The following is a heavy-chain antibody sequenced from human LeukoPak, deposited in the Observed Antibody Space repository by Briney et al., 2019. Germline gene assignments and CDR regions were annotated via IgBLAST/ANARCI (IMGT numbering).Heavy chain of an antibody. CDR1: GFTFRSYE. J-gene: IGHJ3*02. CDR2: ISSSGTI. CDR3: ARGGYCSGGTCYFYNAFDI. Sequence: PGGSLRLSCAASGFTFRSYEMNWVRQAPGKGLEWVSYISSSGTIYYADSVKGRFTISRDNAKNSLYLHMNSLRAEDTAVYYCARGGYCSGGTCYFYNAFDIWGQGTMVTVSS. D-gene: IGHD2-15*01. V-gene: IGHV3-48*03.